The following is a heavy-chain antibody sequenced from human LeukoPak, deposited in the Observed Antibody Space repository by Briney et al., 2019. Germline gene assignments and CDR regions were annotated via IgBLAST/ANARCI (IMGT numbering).Heavy chain of an antibody. J-gene: IGHJ4*02. CDR3: AHICLAGPCIPTVGTSY. CDR2: IRYDGSVK. Sequence: PGGSLRLSCAASGFTFSRYDMHWVRQAPGKGLEWVAYIRYDGSVKYYGDSVKGRFTISRDNAKNSLYLQMNSLRAEDTAVYYCAHICLAGPCIPTVGTSYWGQGTLVTVSP. V-gene: IGHV3-30*02. D-gene: IGHD6-13*01. CDR1: GFTFSRYD.